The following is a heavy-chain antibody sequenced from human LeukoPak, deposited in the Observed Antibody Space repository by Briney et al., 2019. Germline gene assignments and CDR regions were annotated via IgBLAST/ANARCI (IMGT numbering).Heavy chain of an antibody. D-gene: IGHD4-23*01. Sequence: SETLSLTCVVSGGSSRSGDYFWSWIRQPPGKGLEWIGHIHYSGNTYYNPSLKSRVSISVDTSKNQFSLKLSSVTAADTAVYYCARENNNYGGKKAFDYWGQGTLVTVSS. CDR3: ARENNNYGGKKAFDY. CDR2: IHYSGNT. V-gene: IGHV4-30-4*01. CDR1: GGSSRSGDYF. J-gene: IGHJ4*02.